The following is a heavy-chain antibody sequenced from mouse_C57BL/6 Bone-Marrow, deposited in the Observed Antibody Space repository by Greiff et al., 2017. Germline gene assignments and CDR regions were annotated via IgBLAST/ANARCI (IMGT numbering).Heavy chain of an antibody. CDR2: INPSTGGT. CDR1: GYSFTGYY. D-gene: IGHD2-3*01. CDR3: ARLPDGYYSYFDY. V-gene: IGHV1-42*01. J-gene: IGHJ2*01. Sequence: EVQLQQSGPELVKPGASVKISCKASGYSFTGYYMNWVKQSPEKSLEWIGEINPSTGGTTYNQKFKAKATLTVDKSSSTAYMQLKSLTSEDSAVYYCARLPDGYYSYFDYWGQGTTLTVSS.